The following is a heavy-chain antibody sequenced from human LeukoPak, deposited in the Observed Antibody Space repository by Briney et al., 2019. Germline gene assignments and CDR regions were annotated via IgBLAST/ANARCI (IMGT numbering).Heavy chain of an antibody. CDR1: GYTFSGYY. J-gene: IGHJ4*02. CDR2: INPNSGGT. Sequence: ASVKVSCKASGYTFSGYYMHWVRQAPGQGLEWMGWINPNSGGTNYAQKFQGRVTITRDTSISTAYMELSRLRSDDTAVYYCARGPYYYGSGSYYNEPDYWGQGTLVTVSS. V-gene: IGHV1-2*02. D-gene: IGHD3-10*01. CDR3: ARGPYYYGSGSYYNEPDY.